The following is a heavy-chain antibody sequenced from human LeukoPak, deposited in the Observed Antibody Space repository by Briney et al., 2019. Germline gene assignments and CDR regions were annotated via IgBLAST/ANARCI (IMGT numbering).Heavy chain of an antibody. CDR2: IDHSGST. Sequence: SSETLSLTCAVYGGSFGGYYWSWIRQPPGKGLEWIGEIDHSGSTNYNPSLKSRVTISVDTSKNQFSLKLSSVTAADTAVYYCASGGIAVAGTGNSFDYWGQGTLVTVSS. V-gene: IGHV4-34*01. CDR1: GGSFGGYY. CDR3: ASGGIAVAGTGNSFDY. D-gene: IGHD6-19*01. J-gene: IGHJ4*02.